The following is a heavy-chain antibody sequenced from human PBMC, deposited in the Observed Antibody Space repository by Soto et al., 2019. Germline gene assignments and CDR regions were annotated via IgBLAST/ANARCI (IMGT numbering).Heavy chain of an antibody. CDR2: IYTSGST. Sequence: SEALSLTCTVSGGSISSYYWSWIRQPAGKGLEWIGRIYTSGSTNYNPSLKSRVTMSVDTPKNQFSLKLSSVTAADTAVYYCARTTMVRGVIIEWRFDPWGQGTLVTVSS. CDR1: GGSISSYY. J-gene: IGHJ5*02. D-gene: IGHD3-10*01. V-gene: IGHV4-4*07. CDR3: ARTTMVRGVIIEWRFDP.